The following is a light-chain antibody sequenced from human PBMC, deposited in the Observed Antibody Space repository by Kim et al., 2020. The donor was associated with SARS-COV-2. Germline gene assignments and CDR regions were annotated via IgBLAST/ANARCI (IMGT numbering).Light chain of an antibody. J-gene: IGKJ1*01. CDR3: QQYNTSLRT. Sequence: ASVGDRVTITCRASQSIHRWWAWYQQKPGTAPKLRIFDASDLESGVPSRVNGNGSGTEFALTIGSLQPDDFATYYCQQYNTSLRTFGPGTKVDIK. CDR1: QSIHRW. CDR2: DAS. V-gene: IGKV1-5*01.